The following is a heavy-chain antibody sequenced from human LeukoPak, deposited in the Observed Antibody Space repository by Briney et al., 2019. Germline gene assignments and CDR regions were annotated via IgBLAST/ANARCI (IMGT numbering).Heavy chain of an antibody. CDR1: GGSISSGSYY. CDR3: ARLDNVGGNVDVGFDY. CDR2: IYTSGST. D-gene: IGHD4-23*01. Sequence: PSETLSLTCTVSGGSISSGSYYWSWIRQPAGKGLEWIGRIYTSGSTNYNPSLKSRVTISVDTSKNQFSLKLISVTAADTAVYYCARLDNVGGNVDVGFDYWGQGTLVTVSS. V-gene: IGHV4-61*02. J-gene: IGHJ4*02.